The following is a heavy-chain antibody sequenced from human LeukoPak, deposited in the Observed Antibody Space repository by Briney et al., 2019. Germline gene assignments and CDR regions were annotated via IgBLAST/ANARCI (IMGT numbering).Heavy chain of an antibody. CDR1: GGSISSSNYF. CDR3: ARDMTPNDAFDI. J-gene: IGHJ3*02. Sequence: KASETLSLTCSVSGGSISSSNYFWGWIRQPPGKGLEWIGSIYYSGTTYYNPSLKSRVTISVDTSTNQFSLKLSSVTAADTAVYYCARDMTPNDAFDIWGQGTMVTVSS. CDR2: IYYSGTT. V-gene: IGHV4-39*07.